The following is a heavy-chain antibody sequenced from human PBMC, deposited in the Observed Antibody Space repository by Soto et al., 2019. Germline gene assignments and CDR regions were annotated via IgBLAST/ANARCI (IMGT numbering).Heavy chain of an antibody. Sequence: EVQVVESGGGLIEPGESLRLSCAASGFSFSEFRMHWVRQIPGKGLAWVSCISGDGSLTNYADSVKGRFTISRDNAKNIVHLQMNGLRAEDRAVYYCLGGRGGAGNALWGQGTLVTVSS. J-gene: IGHJ4*02. CDR1: GFSFSEFR. CDR3: LGGRGGAGNAL. CDR2: ISGDGSLT. V-gene: IGHV3-74*01. D-gene: IGHD1-1*01.